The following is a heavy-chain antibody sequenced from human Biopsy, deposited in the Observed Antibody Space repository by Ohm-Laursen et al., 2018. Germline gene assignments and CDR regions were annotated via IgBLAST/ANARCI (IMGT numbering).Heavy chain of an antibody. D-gene: IGHD4-23*01. CDR2: ISYTGYT. J-gene: IGHJ1*01. Sequence: GTLSLTCTVSGGSFTGHYRSWIRQPPGQGLEWIGHISYTGYTSYKSSLKSRVTISLDTSRKHFSLRLTSLAAADTAVYYCARGSNEYGGLYFPHWGQGTLVTVSS. V-gene: IGHV4-59*11. CDR3: ARGSNEYGGLYFPH. CDR1: GGSFTGHY.